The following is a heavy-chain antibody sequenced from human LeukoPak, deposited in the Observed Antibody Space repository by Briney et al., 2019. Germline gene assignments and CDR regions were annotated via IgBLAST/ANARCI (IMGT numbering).Heavy chain of an antibody. CDR1: GGTFSSYA. CDR3: ARDAANCSSTSCYREGGY. D-gene: IGHD2-2*01. J-gene: IGHJ4*02. Sequence: ASVKVSCKASGGTFSSYAINWVRQAPGKGLEWMGGIIPIFATANYAQKFQGRVTITADESTSTAYMELSSLRSEDTAVYYCARDAANCSSTSCYREGGYWGQGTLVTVSS. CDR2: IIPIFATA. V-gene: IGHV1-69*13.